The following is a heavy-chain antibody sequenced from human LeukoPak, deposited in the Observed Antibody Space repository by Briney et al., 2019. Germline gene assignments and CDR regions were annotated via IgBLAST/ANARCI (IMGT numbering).Heavy chain of an antibody. J-gene: IGHJ4*02. D-gene: IGHD4-11*01. V-gene: IGHV3-30*03. Sequence: GGSLRLSCAASGFTFSSYGMHWVRQAPGKGLEWVAVISYDGSNKYYADSVKGRFTISRDNAKNSLYLQMNSLRAEDMAVYYCARGGPHDYSDYCFDYWGQGTLVTVSS. CDR3: ARGGPHDYSDYCFDY. CDR2: ISYDGSNK. CDR1: GFTFSSYG.